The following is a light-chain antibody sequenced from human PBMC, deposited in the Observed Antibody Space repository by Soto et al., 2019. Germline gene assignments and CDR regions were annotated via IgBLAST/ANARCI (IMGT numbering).Light chain of an antibody. Sequence: ESVVTQSPGILSITPGGRATLSCRASQSVSRRLAWYQHRPGQSPRLLISGASMRASGVPVRFIGSGSGTDFTLTISRLEPEDFAVYYCQQYGSSPTFGEGTRLEIK. CDR1: QSVSRR. V-gene: IGKV3-20*01. CDR3: QQYGSSPT. J-gene: IGKJ5*01. CDR2: GAS.